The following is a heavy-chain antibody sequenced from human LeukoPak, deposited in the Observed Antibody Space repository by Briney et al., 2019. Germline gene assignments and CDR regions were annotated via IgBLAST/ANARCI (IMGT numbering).Heavy chain of an antibody. J-gene: IGHJ4*02. CDR2: IYYSGST. CDR3: ARERHDYGDFVEVDY. Sequence: SETLSLTCTVSGGSISSYYWSWIRQPPGKGLEWIGYIYYSGSTNYNPSLKSRVTISVDTSKNQFSLKLSSVTAADTAVYYCARERHDYGDFVEVDYWGQGNPGHRLL. V-gene: IGHV4-59*01. CDR1: GGSISSYY. D-gene: IGHD4-17*01.